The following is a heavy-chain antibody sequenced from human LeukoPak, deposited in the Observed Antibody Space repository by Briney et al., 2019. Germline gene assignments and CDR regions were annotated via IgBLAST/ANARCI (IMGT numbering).Heavy chain of an antibody. CDR2: LNQDGSDK. CDR3: VTDYLQGELATIRVNY. D-gene: IGHD5-24*01. CDR1: VFTFSNYW. J-gene: IGHJ4*02. V-gene: IGHV3-7*03. Sequence: GGSLRLSCAASVFTFSNYWMSWVRQAPGKGLEWVANLNQDGSDKYYVDSVKGRFTISRDNAKNSLYLQMNSLRAEDTAVYYCVTDYLQGELATIRVNYWGQGTLVTVSS.